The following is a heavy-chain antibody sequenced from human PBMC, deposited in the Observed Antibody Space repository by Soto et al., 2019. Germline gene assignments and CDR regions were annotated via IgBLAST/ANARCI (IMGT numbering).Heavy chain of an antibody. CDR2: ISSASDYS. V-gene: IGHV3-11*06. CDR1: GFTFSDYY. Sequence: GGSLRLSCTASGFTFSDYYMSWIRQAPGKGLEWISYISSASDYSTYADSVKGRFTISRDNAKNSLCLQLNNVRPDDTALYFCARHDYSNEHWFDTWGLGTAVTVSS. D-gene: IGHD4-4*01. J-gene: IGHJ5*02. CDR3: ARHDYSNEHWFDT.